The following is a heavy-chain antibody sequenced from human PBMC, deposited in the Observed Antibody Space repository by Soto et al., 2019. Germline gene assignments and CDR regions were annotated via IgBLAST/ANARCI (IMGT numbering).Heavy chain of an antibody. Sequence: GGSLRLSCAASGFTFSSYSMNWVRQAPGKGLEWVSYISSSSSNIYYADSVKGRFTISRDNAKNTLYLQMNSLRAEDTAVYYCARDRENYDSSGYFHYYYYYGMDVWGQGTTVTVSS. J-gene: IGHJ6*02. CDR1: GFTFSSYS. CDR2: ISSSSSNI. D-gene: IGHD3-22*01. V-gene: IGHV3-48*01. CDR3: ARDRENYDSSGYFHYYYYYGMDV.